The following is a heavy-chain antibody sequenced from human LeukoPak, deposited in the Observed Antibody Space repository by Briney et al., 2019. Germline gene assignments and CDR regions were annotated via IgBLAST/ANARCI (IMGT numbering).Heavy chain of an antibody. V-gene: IGHV3-23*01. J-gene: IGHJ4*02. CDR1: GFTLSSYA. Sequence: GGSLRLSCAASGFTLSSYAMSWVRQAPGKGLEWVSAISGSGGSTYYADSVKGRFTISRDNSKNTLYLQMGSLRAEDMAVYYCARGITGTSSYYFDYWGQGTLVTVSS. CDR2: ISGSGGST. CDR3: ARGITGTSSYYFDY. D-gene: IGHD1-20*01.